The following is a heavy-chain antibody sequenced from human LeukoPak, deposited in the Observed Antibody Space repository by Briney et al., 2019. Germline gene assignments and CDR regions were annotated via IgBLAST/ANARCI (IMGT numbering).Heavy chain of an antibody. V-gene: IGHV3-7*03. CDR1: GFTFSSYW. CDR3: ARAPVTSCRGAFCYPFDY. J-gene: IGHJ4*02. CDR2: IKQDGSEK. D-gene: IGHD2-15*01. Sequence: PGGSLRLSCAASGFTFSSYWMSWVRQAPGKGLEWVANIKQDGSEKYYVDSVKGRFTISRDNAKNSLYLQMNSLRVEDAAVYYCARAPVTSCRGAFCYPFDYWGQGTLVTVSS.